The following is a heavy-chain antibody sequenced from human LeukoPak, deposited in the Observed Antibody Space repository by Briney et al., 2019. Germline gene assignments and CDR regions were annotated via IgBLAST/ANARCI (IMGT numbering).Heavy chain of an antibody. Sequence: PSQTLSLTCAVSGTSIISYFCSWIRLPPGKGLEWVGYISYSGSTNYNPSLKSRITISVDTSKAQFSLKLSSVTAADTAVYYCARSGYSSGWYLLWGQGTLVTVSS. CDR3: ARSGYSSGWYLL. CDR2: ISYSGST. D-gene: IGHD6-19*01. CDR1: GTSIISYF. J-gene: IGHJ4*02. V-gene: IGHV4-59*08.